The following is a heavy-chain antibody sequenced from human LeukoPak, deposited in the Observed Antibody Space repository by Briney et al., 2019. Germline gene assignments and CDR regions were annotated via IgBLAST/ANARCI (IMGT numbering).Heavy chain of an antibody. J-gene: IGHJ4*02. CDR1: GGSISSSSYY. D-gene: IGHD3-3*01. CDR3: ARQWRLGARSGFGD. V-gene: IGHV4-39*01. Sequence: PSETLSLTCTVSGGSISSSSYYWGWIRQPPGKGLEWIGSIYYSGSTYYNPSLKSRVTISVDTSKNQFSLKLSSVTAADTAVYYCARQWRLGARSGFGDWGQGTLVTVSS. CDR2: IYYSGST.